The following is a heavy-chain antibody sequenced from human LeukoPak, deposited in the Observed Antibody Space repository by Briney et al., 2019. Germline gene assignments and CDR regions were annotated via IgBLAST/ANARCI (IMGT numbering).Heavy chain of an antibody. CDR2: IYTSGST. Sequence: SETLSLTCTVSGGSISSYYWSWIRQPAGNGLEWIGRIYTSGSTNYNPSLKSRVTMSVDTSKNQFSLKLSSVTAADTAVYYCARIVVVITGYYYYYYGMDVWGQGTTVTVSS. CDR1: GGSISSYY. CDR3: ARIVVVITGYYYYYYGMDV. V-gene: IGHV4-4*07. J-gene: IGHJ6*02. D-gene: IGHD3-22*01.